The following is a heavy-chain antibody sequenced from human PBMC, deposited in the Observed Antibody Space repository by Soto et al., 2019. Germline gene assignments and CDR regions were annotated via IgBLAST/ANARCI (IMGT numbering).Heavy chain of an antibody. Sequence: QVQLVQSGAEVKKPGASVKVSCKASGYTFTSYGISWVRQAPGQGLEWMGWISGYNGNTNYAQKLQGRVTMTTDTSTSTAYRELRSLRSDDTAVYYCARGYCSGGSCSPVDYWGQGTLVTVSS. V-gene: IGHV1-18*01. CDR1: GYTFTSYG. J-gene: IGHJ4*02. CDR2: ISGYNGNT. CDR3: ARGYCSGGSCSPVDY. D-gene: IGHD2-15*01.